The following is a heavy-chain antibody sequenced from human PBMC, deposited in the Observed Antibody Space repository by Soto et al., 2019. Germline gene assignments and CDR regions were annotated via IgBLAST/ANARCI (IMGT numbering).Heavy chain of an antibody. D-gene: IGHD3-3*01. J-gene: IGHJ4*02. CDR3: AHRVLRTVFGLVTTTAIDFDF. CDR2: IYWDDDK. Sequence: QITLNESGPTVVRPTETLTLTCRFSGFSLTTSGVGVGWMRQSPGKAPEWLALIYWDDDKRYSASLKSRLTITKDTSKNQVVLTVSDLDPTDTATYYCAHRVLRTVFGLVTTTAIDFDFWGQGTPVAVSS. CDR1: GFSLTTSGVG. V-gene: IGHV2-5*02.